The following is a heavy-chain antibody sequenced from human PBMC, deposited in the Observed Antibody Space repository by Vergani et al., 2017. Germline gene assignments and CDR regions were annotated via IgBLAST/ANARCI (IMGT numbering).Heavy chain of an antibody. CDR3: VKGEDCNGGNCERLLYYYYGVDF. V-gene: IGHV3-64D*06. J-gene: IGHJ6*02. CDR1: GFTFSSYA. Sequence: EVQLVESGGGLVQPGGSLRLSCSASGFTFSSYAMHWVRQAPGKGLEYVSAISSNGGSIYYADSVKGRFTISRDNSKNTLYLQMNSLRAEDTAVYYSVKGEDCNGGNCERLLYYYYGVDFWGQGTMVTVSS. D-gene: IGHD2-15*01. CDR2: ISSNGGSI.